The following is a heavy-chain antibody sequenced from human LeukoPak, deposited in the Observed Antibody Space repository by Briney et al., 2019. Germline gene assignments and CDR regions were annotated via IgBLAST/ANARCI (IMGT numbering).Heavy chain of an antibody. Sequence: GESLKISCKGSGYSFTSYGIGWVRQMPGKGLEWMGIIYPGDSDTRYSPSFQGQVTISADKSISTAYVQWSSLKASDTAMYYCARRDYYDSSGYSYYFDYWGQGTLVTVSS. J-gene: IGHJ4*02. CDR2: IYPGDSDT. V-gene: IGHV5-51*01. CDR3: ARRDYYDSSGYSYYFDY. D-gene: IGHD3-22*01. CDR1: GYSFTSYG.